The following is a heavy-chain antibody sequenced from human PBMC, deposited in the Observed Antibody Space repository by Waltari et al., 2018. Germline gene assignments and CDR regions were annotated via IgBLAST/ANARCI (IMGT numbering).Heavy chain of an antibody. D-gene: IGHD2-21*02. Sequence: EVQLVESGGGVIQPGGSLRLSCAASGFFVSTNYMSWVRQSPGKGLEWVAVIYNDGTKLYADAVKGRFTVSRDKSKNMVHLQMDSLRAEDTAVYYCATDGDGDCSLCLAQWGQGTLVTVSS. V-gene: IGHV3-53*01. CDR3: ATDGDGDCSLCLAQ. J-gene: IGHJ4*02. CDR1: GFFVSTNY. CDR2: IYNDGTK.